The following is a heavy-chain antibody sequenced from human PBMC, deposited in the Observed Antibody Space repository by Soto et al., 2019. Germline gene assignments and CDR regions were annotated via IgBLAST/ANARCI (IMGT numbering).Heavy chain of an antibody. Sequence: GGSLRLSCAASGFTFSSYAMSWVRQAPGKGLEWVSAISGSGGSTYYADSVKGRFTISRDNSKNTLYLQMNSLRAEDTAVYYCAKEAPPNPDYYGSGSYYFDYWGQGTLVTVSS. CDR2: ISGSGGST. CDR3: AKEAPPNPDYYGSGSYYFDY. CDR1: GFTFSSYA. J-gene: IGHJ4*02. V-gene: IGHV3-23*01. D-gene: IGHD3-10*01.